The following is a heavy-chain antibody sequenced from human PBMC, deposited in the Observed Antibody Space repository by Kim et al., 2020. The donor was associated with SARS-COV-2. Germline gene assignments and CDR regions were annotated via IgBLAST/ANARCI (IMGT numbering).Heavy chain of an antibody. Sequence: SPKYRVTISVDTSKNQFSLKLSSVTAADTAVYYCARSSNRSGPRGDAFDIWGQGTMVTVSS. D-gene: IGHD3-3*01. J-gene: IGHJ3*02. V-gene: IGHV4-59*01. CDR3: ARSSNRSGPRGDAFDI.